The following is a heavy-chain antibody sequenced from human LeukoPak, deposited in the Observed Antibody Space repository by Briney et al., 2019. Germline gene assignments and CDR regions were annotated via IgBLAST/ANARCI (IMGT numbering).Heavy chain of an antibody. CDR3: ATAGWFHYFDY. V-gene: IGHV3-21*01. CDR1: ELTFSTYN. Sequence: SGGSLRLSCVASELTFSTYNMNWVRQAPGKGLEWVSSISKSGTYIHYADSVKGRFTISRDNAKNSLYLQMNSLRAEDTAVHYCATAGWFHYFDYWGQGTLVTVSS. CDR2: ISKSGTYI. J-gene: IGHJ4*02. D-gene: IGHD2-15*01.